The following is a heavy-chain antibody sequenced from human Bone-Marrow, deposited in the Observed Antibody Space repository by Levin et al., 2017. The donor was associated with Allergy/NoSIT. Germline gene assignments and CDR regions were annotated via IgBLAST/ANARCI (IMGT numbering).Heavy chain of an antibody. V-gene: IGHV4-61*01. Sequence: SQTLSLPCSVSGGSVSSGSYYWSWIRQPPGKGLEWIGYIYDSGTTNYNPSLESRVIISVDTSKNQFSLTMVSVTAADTAVYYCAREASWLTWDVDYWGQGTLVTVSS. D-gene: IGHD3-22*01. J-gene: IGHJ4*02. CDR2: IYDSGTT. CDR3: AREASWLTWDVDY. CDR1: GGSVSSGSYY.